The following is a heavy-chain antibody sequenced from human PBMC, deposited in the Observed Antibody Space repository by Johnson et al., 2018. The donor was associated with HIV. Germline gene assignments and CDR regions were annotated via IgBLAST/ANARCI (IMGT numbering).Heavy chain of an antibody. Sequence: VQLVESGGGLVQPGRSLRLSCAASGFTFDDYAMHWVRQAPGKGLEWVSGISWNGGSTGYPDSVKGRFTISRDNAKNSLYLQMNSLRAEDTALYYWGRATHDCSTDWHMTVIVHAFDIWGQGTMVTVSS. D-gene: IGHD3-22*01. CDR2: ISWNGGST. J-gene: IGHJ3*02. CDR1: GFTFDDYA. CDR3: GRATHDCSTDWHMTVIVHAFDI. V-gene: IGHV3-9*01.